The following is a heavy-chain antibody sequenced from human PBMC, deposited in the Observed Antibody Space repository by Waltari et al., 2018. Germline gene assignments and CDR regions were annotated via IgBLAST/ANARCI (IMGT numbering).Heavy chain of an antibody. Sequence: EVHLVQSGGGLVQPGRSLRLSCTSSGFTFDDYAMTWYRQAPGKGLEWVGFIRTKLYGAPTEYAAFVKGRLTISRDDSKNTLYLQLDSLRTEDTAVYYCTVDQGGCSSVTCFASKYWGQGTLVTVSS. V-gene: IGHV3-49*03. CDR3: TVDQGGCSSVTCFASKY. J-gene: IGHJ4*02. CDR1: GFTFDDYA. D-gene: IGHD2-2*01. CDR2: IRTKLYGAPT.